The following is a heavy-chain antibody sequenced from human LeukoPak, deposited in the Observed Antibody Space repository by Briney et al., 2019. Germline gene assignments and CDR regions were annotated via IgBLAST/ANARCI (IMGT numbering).Heavy chain of an antibody. J-gene: IGHJ4*02. Sequence: GGSLGLSCAASGFTFSSYSMIWVRQAPGKGLEWVSYISSSSSTIYYADSVKGRFTISRDNAKNSLYLQMNSLRAEDTAVYYCARDTRYDFWSGYYFDYWGQGTLVTVSS. CDR2: ISSSSSTI. CDR1: GFTFSSYS. CDR3: ARDTRYDFWSGYYFDY. V-gene: IGHV3-48*01. D-gene: IGHD3-3*01.